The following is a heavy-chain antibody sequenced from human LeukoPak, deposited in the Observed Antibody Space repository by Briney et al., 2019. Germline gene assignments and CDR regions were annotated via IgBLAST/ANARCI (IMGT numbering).Heavy chain of an antibody. J-gene: IGHJ4*02. CDR2: IIPIFGTA. CDR1: GGTFSSYA. Sequence: SVKVSCKASGGTFSSYAISWVRQAPGQGLEWMGGIIPIFGTANYAQKFQGRVTITTDESTSTAYMELSSLRFDDTAVYYCARLGYCSSNSCYGVDYWGQGTLVTVSS. CDR3: ARLGYCSSNSCYGVDY. D-gene: IGHD2-2*01. V-gene: IGHV1-69*05.